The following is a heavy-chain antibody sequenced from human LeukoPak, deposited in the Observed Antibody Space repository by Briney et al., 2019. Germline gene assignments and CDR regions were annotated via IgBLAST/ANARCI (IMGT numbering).Heavy chain of an antibody. V-gene: IGHV1-18*01. J-gene: IGHJ4*02. CDR2: ISAYNGNT. Sequence: ASVKVSRKASGYTFTSYGISWVRQAPGQGLEWMGWISAYNGNTNYAQKLQGRVTMTTDTSTSTAYMELRSLRSDDTAVYYCARGYITIFGVVTLTFDYWGQGTLVTVSS. CDR3: ARGYITIFGVVTLTFDY. D-gene: IGHD3-3*01. CDR1: GYTFTSYG.